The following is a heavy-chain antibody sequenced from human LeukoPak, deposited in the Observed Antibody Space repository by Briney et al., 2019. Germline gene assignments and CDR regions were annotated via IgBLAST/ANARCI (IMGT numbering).Heavy chain of an antibody. Sequence: GRSLRLSCAASGFTFSNYALHWVRQAPGKGLEWVAIISYDGRNKSHADSVKGRFTISSDYSKNTLYLQMNSLRPEDTAMYYCARKAYCGGDCSLDDAFDVWGQGTMVTVSS. J-gene: IGHJ3*01. V-gene: IGHV3-30*04. CDR2: ISYDGRNK. CDR1: GFTFSNYA. CDR3: ARKAYCGGDCSLDDAFDV. D-gene: IGHD2-21*02.